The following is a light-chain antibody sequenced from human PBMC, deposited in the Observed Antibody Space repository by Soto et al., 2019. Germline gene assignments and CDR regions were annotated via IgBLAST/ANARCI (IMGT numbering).Light chain of an antibody. J-gene: IGKJ1*01. CDR1: QSVLYSSNNKNF. Sequence: DIVMTQSPDSLAVSLGERATINCKSSQSVLYSSNNKNFLAWYQQKPGQPPKQVIYWASTRESGVPDRFSGSGSGTDFTLTISNLQAEDVAVYYCQQYYIRPWTFGQGTKVEIK. CDR3: QQYYIRPWT. V-gene: IGKV4-1*01. CDR2: WAS.